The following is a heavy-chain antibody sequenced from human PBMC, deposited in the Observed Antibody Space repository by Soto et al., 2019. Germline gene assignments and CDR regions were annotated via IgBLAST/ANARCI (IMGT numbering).Heavy chain of an antibody. CDR3: ARSGGLDWNDWHFGY. CDR2: IYYSGST. D-gene: IGHD1-1*01. J-gene: IGHJ4*02. Sequence: SETLSLTCTVSGGSISSDCYYWIRLPPHPGKGLEWIGYIYYSGSTNYNPSLKSRVTMSVDTSKNQFSLKLSSVTAADTAIYYCARSGGLDWNDWHFGYWGQGTLVTVSS. V-gene: IGHV4-61*01. CDR1: GGSISSDCYY.